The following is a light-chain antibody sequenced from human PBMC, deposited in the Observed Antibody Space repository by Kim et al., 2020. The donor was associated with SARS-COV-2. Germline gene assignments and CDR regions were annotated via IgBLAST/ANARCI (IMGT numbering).Light chain of an antibody. J-gene: IGLJ2*01. Sequence: GGTVTLTCGSNTGTVTSGHYPFWFQQKPGQAARKLIYDTYNKHSWTPARFSGSLLGGKAALTLSGAQPEDEAGYYCLLSFGTGRVVFGGGTQLTVL. CDR3: LLSFGTGRVV. CDR2: DTY. CDR1: TGTVTSGHY. V-gene: IGLV7-46*01.